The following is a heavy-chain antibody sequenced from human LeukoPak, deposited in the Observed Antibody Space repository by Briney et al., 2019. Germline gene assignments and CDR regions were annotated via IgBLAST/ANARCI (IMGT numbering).Heavy chain of an antibody. CDR2: INHSGST. CDR1: GGSFSGYY. V-gene: IGHV4-34*01. CDR3: ARGSRYMVWQQLPGYGMDV. D-gene: IGHD6-13*01. Sequence: PSETLSLTCAVYGGSFSGYYWSWIRQPPGKGLEWIGEINHSGSTNYNPSLKSRVTISVDTSKNQFSLKLSSVTAADTAVYYCARGSRYMVWQQLPGYGMDVWGQGTTVTVSS. J-gene: IGHJ6*02.